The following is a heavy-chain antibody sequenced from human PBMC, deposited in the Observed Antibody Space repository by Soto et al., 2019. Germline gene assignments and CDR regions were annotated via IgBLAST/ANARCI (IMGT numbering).Heavy chain of an antibody. V-gene: IGHV1-46*03. CDR1: GYTFTSYY. Sequence: ASVKVSCKASGYTFTSYYIHWVRQAPGQGLEWMGIINPSGGSASYAQKFQGRVTMTRDTSTTTVYKELSSLRSEDTAVYYCARDRDNIWFDPWGQGTLVTVSS. CDR2: INPSGGSA. J-gene: IGHJ5*02. CDR3: ARDRDNIWFDP.